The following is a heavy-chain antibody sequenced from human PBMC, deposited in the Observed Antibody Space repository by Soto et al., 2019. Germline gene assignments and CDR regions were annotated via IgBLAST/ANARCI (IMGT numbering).Heavy chain of an antibody. Sequence: EVQLVESGGGLVQPGGSLRLSCAGSGFTFSSYEMNWVRQAPGKGLEWVSYISSSGSTIYYADSVKGRFTISRDNAKNSLYLQMNSLRAEDTAVYYCARYIVGATSPFGYWGQGTLVTVSS. CDR3: ARYIVGATSPFGY. CDR2: ISSSGSTI. D-gene: IGHD1-26*01. V-gene: IGHV3-48*03. CDR1: GFTFSSYE. J-gene: IGHJ4*02.